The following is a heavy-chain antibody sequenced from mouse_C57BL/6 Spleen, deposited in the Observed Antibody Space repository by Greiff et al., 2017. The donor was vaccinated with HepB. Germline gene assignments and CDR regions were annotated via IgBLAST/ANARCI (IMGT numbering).Heavy chain of an antibody. CDR3: ARVRFDY. CDR1: GYTFTSYW. CDR2: IHPNSGST. J-gene: IGHJ2*01. Sequence: QVQLQQSGAELVKPGASVKLSCKASGYTFTSYWMHWVKQRPGQGLEWIGMIHPNSGSTNYTEKFKSKATLTVDKSSSTAYMHLRSLTSDDSAVYDCARVRFDYWGQGTTLTVSS. V-gene: IGHV1-64*01.